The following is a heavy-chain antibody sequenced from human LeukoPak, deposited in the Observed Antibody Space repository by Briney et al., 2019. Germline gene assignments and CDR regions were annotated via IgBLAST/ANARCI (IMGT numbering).Heavy chain of an antibody. CDR1: GYTFTSYY. CDR2: INPSGGST. Sequence: GASVKVSCKASGYTFTSYYMHWVRQAPGQGLEWMGIINPSGGSTNYAQKFQGRVTMTRDTSTSTVYMELSRLRSEDTAVYYCARVRSYGYPGYYFDYWGQGTLVTVSS. CDR3: ARVRSYGYPGYYFDY. V-gene: IGHV1-46*01. J-gene: IGHJ4*02. D-gene: IGHD6-25*01.